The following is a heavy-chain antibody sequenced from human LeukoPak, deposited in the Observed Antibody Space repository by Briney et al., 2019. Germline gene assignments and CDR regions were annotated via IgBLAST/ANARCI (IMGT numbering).Heavy chain of an antibody. CDR1: GGTFSSYA. D-gene: IGHD3-22*01. Sequence: SVKVSCEASGGTFSSYAISWVRQAPGQGLEWMGGIIPIFGTANYAQKFQGRVTITADESTSTAYMELSSLRSEDTAVYYCAHDSSGYQYYFDYWGQGTLVTVSS. V-gene: IGHV1-69*13. CDR3: AHDSSGYQYYFDY. J-gene: IGHJ4*02. CDR2: IIPIFGTA.